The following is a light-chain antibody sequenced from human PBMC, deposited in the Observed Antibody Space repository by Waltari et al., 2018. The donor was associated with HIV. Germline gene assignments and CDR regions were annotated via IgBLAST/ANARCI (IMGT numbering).Light chain of an antibody. CDR3: SSYTSSVTLV. CDR1: SSDVGAYNY. CDR2: EVS. V-gene: IGLV2-14*01. Sequence: SALTQPASVSGSPGQSIAISCTGTSSDVGAYNYVSWYQQHAGKAPKLIIYEVSNRPSGVSNRFSGSKAGDTASLTISGLQAEDEADYYCSSYTSSVTLVFGGGTKLTVL. J-gene: IGLJ2*01.